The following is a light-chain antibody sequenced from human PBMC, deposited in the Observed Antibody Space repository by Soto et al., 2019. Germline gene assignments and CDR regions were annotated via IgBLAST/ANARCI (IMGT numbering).Light chain of an antibody. CDR3: SSYTSSTAFV. J-gene: IGLJ1*01. Sequence: QSALTQPASVSGSPGQSITISCTGTSSDIGGYNYVSWYQQHPGKAPKLLISDVTNRPSGVSNRFSGSKSANTASLTISGLQAEDEAEYYCSSYTSSTAFVFGPGTKVTVL. CDR1: SSDIGGYNY. V-gene: IGLV2-14*03. CDR2: DVT.